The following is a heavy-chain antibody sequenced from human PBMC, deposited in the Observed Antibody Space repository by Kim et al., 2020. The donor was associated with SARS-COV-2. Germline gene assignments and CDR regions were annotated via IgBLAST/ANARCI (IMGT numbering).Heavy chain of an antibody. J-gene: IGHJ3*02. D-gene: IGHD4-17*01. V-gene: IGHV3-33*06. Sequence: DSVKGRFTLTRENSKNTLYMQMNSLRAEDTAVYYCAKSTVTTHDAFDIWGQGTMVTVSS. CDR3: AKSTVTTHDAFDI.